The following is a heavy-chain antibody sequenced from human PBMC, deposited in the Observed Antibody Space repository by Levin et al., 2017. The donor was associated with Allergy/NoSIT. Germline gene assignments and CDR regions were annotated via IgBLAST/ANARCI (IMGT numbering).Heavy chain of an antibody. CDR3: ARDQIAAAGTSALIDP. CDR1: GFTFSSYG. J-gene: IGHJ5*02. V-gene: IGHV3-33*01. CDR2: IWYDGSNK. Sequence: GESLKISCAASGFTFSSYGMHWVRQAPGKGLEWVAVIWYDGSNKYYADSVKGRFTISRDNSKNTLYLQMNSLRAEDTAVYYCARDQIAAAGTSALIDPWGQGTLVTVSS. D-gene: IGHD6-13*01.